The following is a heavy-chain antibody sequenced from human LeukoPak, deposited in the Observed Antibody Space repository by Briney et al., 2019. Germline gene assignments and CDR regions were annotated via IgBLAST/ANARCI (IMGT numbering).Heavy chain of an antibody. CDR2: ISGSGGST. CDR1: GFTFSSYW. D-gene: IGHD6-19*01. Sequence: PGGSLRLSCAASGFTFSSYWMHWVRQAPGKGLEWVSAISGSGGSTYYADSVKGRFTISRDNPKNTLYLQMNSLRAEDTAVYYCAKDRKRIAVAGVFDYWGQGTLVAVSS. CDR3: AKDRKRIAVAGVFDY. V-gene: IGHV3-23*01. J-gene: IGHJ4*02.